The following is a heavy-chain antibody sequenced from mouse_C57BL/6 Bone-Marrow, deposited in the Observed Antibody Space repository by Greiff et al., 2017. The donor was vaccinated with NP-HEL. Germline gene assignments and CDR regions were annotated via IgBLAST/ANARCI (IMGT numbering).Heavy chain of an antibody. V-gene: IGHV1-81*01. D-gene: IGHD2-5*01. CDR1: GYTFTSYG. CDR2: IYPRSGNT. CDR3: ARNSNRYFDV. Sequence: VQGVESGAELARPGASVKLSCKASGYTFTSYGISWVKQRTGQGLEWIGEIYPRSGNTYYNEKFKGKATLTADKSSSTAYMELRSLTSEDSAVYFCARNSNRYFDVWGTGTTVTVSS. J-gene: IGHJ1*03.